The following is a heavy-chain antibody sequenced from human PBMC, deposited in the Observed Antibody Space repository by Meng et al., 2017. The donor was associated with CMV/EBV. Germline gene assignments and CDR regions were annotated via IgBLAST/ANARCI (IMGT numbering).Heavy chain of an antibody. CDR2: ISGSGGST. CDR3: AKDYSSGRPRWFDP. D-gene: IGHD6-19*01. CDR1: GITFRRYA. Sequence: LMGVGGGWVRVRWSRGISLAVYGITFRRYARGRVRQAPGKGLEWVSAISGSGGSTYYADSVKGRFTISRDNSKNTLYLQMNSLRAEDTAVYYCAKDYSSGRPRWFDPWGQGTLVTVSS. V-gene: IGHV3-23*01. J-gene: IGHJ5*02.